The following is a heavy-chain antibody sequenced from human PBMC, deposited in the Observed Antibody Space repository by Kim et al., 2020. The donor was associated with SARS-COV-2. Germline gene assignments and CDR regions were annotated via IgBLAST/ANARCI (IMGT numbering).Heavy chain of an antibody. CDR3: ASGLNSGYDDY. CDR2: T. Sequence: TSYAQKFQGRVTMTRDTSTSTVYMELSSLRSEDTAVYYCASGLNSGYDDYWGQGTLVTVSS. J-gene: IGHJ4*02. V-gene: IGHV1-46*01. D-gene: IGHD5-12*01.